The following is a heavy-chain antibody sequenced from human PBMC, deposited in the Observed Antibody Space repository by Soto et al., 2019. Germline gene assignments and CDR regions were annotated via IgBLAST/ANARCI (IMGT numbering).Heavy chain of an antibody. CDR3: ARVGLRLIPADLGGGYHFQGLDV. CDR1: GDTFINYS. CDR2: IVPMSGGP. V-gene: IGHV1-69*01. J-gene: IGHJ6*02. D-gene: IGHD2-2*01. Sequence: QVQLVQSAAEVKETGSSVKISCKASGDTFINYSFSWMRQAPGQGLEWIGGIVPMSGGPNSADKFHDRLTITADRSTGTVTMQLSKLTSDDTAVYYCARVGLRLIPADLGGGYHFQGLDVWGQGTKVTVS.